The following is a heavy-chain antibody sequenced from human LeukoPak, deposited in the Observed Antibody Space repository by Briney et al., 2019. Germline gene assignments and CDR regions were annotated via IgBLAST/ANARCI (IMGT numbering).Heavy chain of an antibody. CDR3: AISFGSGWYADN. CDR2: IYPSDSDT. V-gene: IGHV5-51*01. J-gene: IGHJ4*02. CDR1: GSGFTNYW. D-gene: IGHD6-19*01. Sequence: GAALKISCKGSGSGFTNYWIGWVRPMPGKGREWVGIIYPSDSDTRHSPSFQGQVTISADKSISTAYLQWSSLKASDTAMYYCAISFGSGWYADNWGQGTLVTVSS.